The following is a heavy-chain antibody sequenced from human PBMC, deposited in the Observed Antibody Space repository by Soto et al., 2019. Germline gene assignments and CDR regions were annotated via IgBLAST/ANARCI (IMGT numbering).Heavy chain of an antibody. CDR3: SRQGGHYDTSDYYYGRVLDY. D-gene: IGHD3-22*01. J-gene: IGHJ4*02. CDR2: ISYDGSNK. V-gene: IGHV3-30-3*01. Sequence: QVQLVESGGGVVQPGRSLRLSCAASGFTFSRYAMHWVREAPGKGLEWVAFISYDGSNKYYADSVKGRFTISRDNSKNTLYLQMNSLRAEDTAVYYCSRQGGHYDTSDYYYGRVLDYWGQGTLVTVSS. CDR1: GFTFSRYA.